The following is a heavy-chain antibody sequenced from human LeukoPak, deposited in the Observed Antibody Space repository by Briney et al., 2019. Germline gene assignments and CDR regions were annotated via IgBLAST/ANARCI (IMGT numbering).Heavy chain of an antibody. CDR1: GFTFSSYS. Sequence: GGSLRLSCAASGFTFSSYSMNWVRQAPGKGLEWVSSISSSSSYIYYADSVKGRFTISRGNAKNSLYLQMNSLRAEDTAVYYCARRDTAMVEYYYYGMDVWGKGTTVTVSS. CDR3: ARRDTAMVEYYYYGMDV. J-gene: IGHJ6*04. V-gene: IGHV3-21*01. D-gene: IGHD5-18*01. CDR2: ISSSSSYI.